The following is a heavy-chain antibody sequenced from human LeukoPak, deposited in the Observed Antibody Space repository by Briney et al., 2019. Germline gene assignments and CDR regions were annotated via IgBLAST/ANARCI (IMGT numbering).Heavy chain of an antibody. J-gene: IGHJ6*03. CDR2: INPNSGGT. V-gene: IGHV1-2*02. CDR3: ARDLSSITIFGVARGDYYMDV. Sequence: ASVKVSFKASGGTFSSYAISWVRQAPGQGLEWMGWINPNSGGTNYAQKFQGRVTMTRDTSISTAYMELSRLRSDDTAVYYCARDLSSITIFGVARGDYYMDVWGKGTTVTVSS. D-gene: IGHD3-3*01. CDR1: GGTFSSYA.